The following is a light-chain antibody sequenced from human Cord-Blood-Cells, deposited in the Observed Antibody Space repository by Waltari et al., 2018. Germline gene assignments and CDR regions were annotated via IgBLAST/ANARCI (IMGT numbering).Light chain of an antibody. V-gene: IGLV3-21*03. CDR2: DDS. Sequence: SYVLTQPPSVSVAPGKTARITWGGNNIGSQSVHWYQQKPGQAPVLVVYDDSDRPSGIPERFSGSNSGNTATLTISRVEAGDEADYYCQVWDSSSDVVFGGGTKLTVL. CDR1: NIGSQS. J-gene: IGLJ2*01. CDR3: QVWDSSSDVV.